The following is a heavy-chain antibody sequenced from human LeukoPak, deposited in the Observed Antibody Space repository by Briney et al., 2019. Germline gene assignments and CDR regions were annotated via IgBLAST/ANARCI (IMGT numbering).Heavy chain of an antibody. CDR3: ARRPKQPGFWSGYVDY. Sequence: PSETLPLTCTVSGGSIRSSSHNWDWIRQPPGKGLEYIGSIFYSGSTYYNPSLTSRVTISVDTSKNQFSLKLSSVTAADTAVYYCARRPKQPGFWSGYVDYWGQGILVTVSP. CDR1: GGSIRSSSHN. D-gene: IGHD3-3*01. CDR2: IFYSGST. J-gene: IGHJ4*02. V-gene: IGHV4-39*01.